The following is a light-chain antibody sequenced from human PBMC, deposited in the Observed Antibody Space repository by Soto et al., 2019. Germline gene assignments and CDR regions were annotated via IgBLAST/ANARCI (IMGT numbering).Light chain of an antibody. CDR1: LPISNY. V-gene: IGKV1-5*03. CDR2: KAS. J-gene: IGKJ1*01. Sequence: DIQMTQSPSSLSASVGDRVTITCRASLPISNYLAWYQQKPGKAPKLLIYKASSLESGVPSRFSGSGSGTEFTLTISSLQPDDFATYYCQQYNSYSRTFGQGTKVDIK. CDR3: QQYNSYSRT.